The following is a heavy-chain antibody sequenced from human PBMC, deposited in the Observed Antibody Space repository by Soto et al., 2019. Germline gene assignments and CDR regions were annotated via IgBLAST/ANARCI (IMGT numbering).Heavy chain of an antibody. Sequence: GGSLRLSGVGSGFTCSKYGMHWVRQAPGRGLEWVAVISPDGGNKYYGGSVKGRFAVSRDNSKGSLSLQMNSLRVEDTATYYCARVFDRTISRYYSYGMDVWGQGTTVTVSS. J-gene: IGHJ6*02. CDR1: GFTCSKYG. D-gene: IGHD3-22*01. CDR2: ISPDGGNK. CDR3: ARVFDRTISRYYSYGMDV. V-gene: IGHV3-30*03.